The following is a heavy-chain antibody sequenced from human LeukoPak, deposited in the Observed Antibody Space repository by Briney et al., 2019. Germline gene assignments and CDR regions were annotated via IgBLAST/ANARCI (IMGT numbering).Heavy chain of an antibody. D-gene: IGHD2-2*01. CDR2: IYYSGST. V-gene: IGHV4-59*12. Sequence: SETLSLTCTVSGGSISSYYWSWIRQPPGKGLEWIGYIYYSGSTNYNPSLKSRVTISVDTSKNQFSLKLSSVTAADTAVYYCARVWGGYCSSTSCRLNWFDPWGQGTLVTVSS. CDR1: GGSISSYY. CDR3: ARVWGGYCSSTSCRLNWFDP. J-gene: IGHJ5*02.